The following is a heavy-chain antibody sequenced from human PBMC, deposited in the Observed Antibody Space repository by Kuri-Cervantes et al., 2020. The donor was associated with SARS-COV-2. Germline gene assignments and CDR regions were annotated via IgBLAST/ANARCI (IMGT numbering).Heavy chain of an antibody. D-gene: IGHD3-10*01. J-gene: IGHJ4*02. V-gene: IGHV1-46*01. Sequence: ASVKVSCKASGYTFTSYYMHWVRQAPGQGLEWMGIINPSGGSTNYAQKFQGRVTITADESTSTAYMELSSLRSEDTAVYYCARSYGSGSYPPDHWGQGTLVTVSS. CDR1: GYTFTSYY. CDR3: ARSYGSGSYPPDH. CDR2: INPSGGST.